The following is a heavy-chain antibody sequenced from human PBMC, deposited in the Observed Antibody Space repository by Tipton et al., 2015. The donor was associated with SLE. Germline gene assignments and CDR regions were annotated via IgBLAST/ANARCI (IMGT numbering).Heavy chain of an antibody. CDR2: VYDIEFT. V-gene: IGHV4-59*01. D-gene: IGHD3-22*01. Sequence: LRLSCSVSGVSMRSYYWSWIRQPPGKGLGWIGYVYDIEFTNYNPSLKSRVTISLDTSKNQFSLKLSSVTAADTAVYYCARGGTYHDSSGNIDYWGQGTLVTASS. J-gene: IGHJ4*02. CDR3: ARGGTYHDSSGNIDY. CDR1: GVSMRSYY.